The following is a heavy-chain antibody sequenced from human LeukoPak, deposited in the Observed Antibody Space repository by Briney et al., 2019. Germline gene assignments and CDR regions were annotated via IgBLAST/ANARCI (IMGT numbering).Heavy chain of an antibody. CDR2: IYSGGST. CDR3: ARRLIVGATDHFDN. Sequence: GGSLRLSCAASGFTVNSNYMSWVRQAPGKGLEWVSVIYSGGSTYYADSVKGRFTISRDNSKNTLYLQMHSLRAEDTAVYYCARRLIVGATDHFDNWGQGTLVTVSS. V-gene: IGHV3-66*04. D-gene: IGHD1-26*01. CDR1: GFTVNSNY. J-gene: IGHJ4*02.